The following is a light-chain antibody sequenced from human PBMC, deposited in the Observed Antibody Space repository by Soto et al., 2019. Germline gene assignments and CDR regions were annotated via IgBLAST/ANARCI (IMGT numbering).Light chain of an antibody. CDR2: DAS. CDR1: HDVSRN. J-gene: IGKJ4*01. CDR3: QQYNSMLS. Sequence: DIQMTQSPSSLSASVGDRVTIACQSSHDVSRNLNLFQQKPGEAPKLLIYDASNLERGVPSRFSSSGSGTDFTLTISSLQPEDVATYYCQQYNSMLSFGGGTEIELK. V-gene: IGKV1-33*01.